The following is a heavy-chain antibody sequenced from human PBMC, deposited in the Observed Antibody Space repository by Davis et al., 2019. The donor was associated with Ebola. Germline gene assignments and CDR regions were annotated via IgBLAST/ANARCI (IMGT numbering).Heavy chain of an antibody. CDR2: IIPLFGTA. CDR1: GGTFTSYA. CDR3: ARGGGGDSSGFQSWFDP. V-gene: IGHV1-69*13. Sequence: SVKVSCKASGGTFTSYAISWVRQAPGQGLEWMGGIIPLFGTANYAQKFQDRVTITANESTSTSYMELNSLRSDDTAVYYCARGGGGDSSGFQSWFDPWGQGTLVTVSS. J-gene: IGHJ5*02. D-gene: IGHD3-22*01.